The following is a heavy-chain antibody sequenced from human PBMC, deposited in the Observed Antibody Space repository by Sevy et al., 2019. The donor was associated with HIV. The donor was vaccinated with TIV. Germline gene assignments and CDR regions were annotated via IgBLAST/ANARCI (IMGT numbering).Heavy chain of an antibody. Sequence: SETLSLTCAVSGGSISSGGYSWSWIRQPPGKGLEWIGYIYHSGSTYYNPSLKSRVTISVDRSKNQFSLKLSSVTAADTAVYYCARAYYYGSGCYYMESVYFDYWGQGTLVTVSS. J-gene: IGHJ4*02. V-gene: IGHV4-30-2*01. D-gene: IGHD3-10*01. CDR1: GGSISSGGYS. CDR3: ARAYYYGSGCYYMESVYFDY. CDR2: IYHSGST.